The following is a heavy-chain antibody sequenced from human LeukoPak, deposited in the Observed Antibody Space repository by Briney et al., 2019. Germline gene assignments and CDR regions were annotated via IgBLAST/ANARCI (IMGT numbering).Heavy chain of an antibody. Sequence: SETLSLTCTVSGGSINSFYWSWIRQPPGKGLEWIGYIYYSGSTKYNPSLKSRVSMSVDTSKNQFSLKLSSVTAADTAVYYCARGGYDYPFDYWGQGTLVTVSS. V-gene: IGHV4-59*08. CDR2: IYYSGST. J-gene: IGHJ4*02. CDR3: ARGGYDYPFDY. D-gene: IGHD5-12*01. CDR1: GGSINSFY.